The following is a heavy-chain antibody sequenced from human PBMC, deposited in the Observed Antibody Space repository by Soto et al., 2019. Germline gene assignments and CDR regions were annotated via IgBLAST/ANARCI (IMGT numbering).Heavy chain of an antibody. CDR2: ISTSGNTK. J-gene: IGHJ4*02. V-gene: IGHV3-11*01. CDR3: ARVRGRKFDF. CDR1: GFTFSDRY. Sequence: GGSLRLSCAASGFTFSDRYMSWIRQAPGKGLAWVSYISTSGNTKNYADSVKGRFTISRDNAKNSLYLQMNSLRAEDTAVYFCARVRGRKFDFWGQGTLVTVSP. D-gene: IGHD5-12*01.